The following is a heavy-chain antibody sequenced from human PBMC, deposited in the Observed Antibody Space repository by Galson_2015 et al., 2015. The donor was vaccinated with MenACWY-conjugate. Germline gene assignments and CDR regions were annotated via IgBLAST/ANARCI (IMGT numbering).Heavy chain of an antibody. D-gene: IGHD2/OR15-2a*01. J-gene: IGHJ4*02. CDR2: ISGSTTST. Sequence: SLRLSCAASGFTFSDWYIGWIRQAPGKGLEYVSYISGSTTSTNYADSVKGRFTISRDNAKNSVYLQMNSLRAEDTAVYYCARDVREVRYWGQGTRVTVSS. V-gene: IGHV3-11*06. CDR3: ARDVREVRY. CDR1: GFTFSDWY.